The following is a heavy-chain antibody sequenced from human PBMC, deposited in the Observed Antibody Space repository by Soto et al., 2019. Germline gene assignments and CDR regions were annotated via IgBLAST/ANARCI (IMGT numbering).Heavy chain of an antibody. J-gene: IGHJ6*02. CDR2: ISSSSSYI. D-gene: IGHD1-26*01. CDR1: GFTFSSYS. V-gene: IGHV3-21*01. CDR3: ARDINSGYDAMDV. Sequence: ESGGGLVKPGGSLRLSCAASGFTFSSYSMNWVRQAPGKGLEWVSSISSSSSYIYYADSVKGRFTISRDNAKNSLYLQMNSLRAEDTAVYYCARDINSGYDAMDVWGQGTTVTVSS.